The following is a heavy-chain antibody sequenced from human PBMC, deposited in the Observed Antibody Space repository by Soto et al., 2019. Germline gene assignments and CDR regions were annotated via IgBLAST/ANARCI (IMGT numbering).Heavy chain of an antibody. CDR1: GGSISSYY. D-gene: IGHD3-22*01. CDR3: ARGREYYHSSGYHYYFDY. V-gene: IGHV4-59*01. J-gene: IGHJ4*02. CDR2: IYFTGST. Sequence: SETLSLTCTVSGGSISSYYWSWIRQPPGKGLEWIGYIYFTGSTNYNPSLKSRVTISVDTSKIQFSLKLSSVTAADTAVYYCARGREYYHSSGYHYYFDYWGQGTLVTVS.